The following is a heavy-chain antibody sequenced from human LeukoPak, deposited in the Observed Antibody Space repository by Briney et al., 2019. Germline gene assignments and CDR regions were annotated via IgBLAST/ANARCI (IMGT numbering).Heavy chain of an antibody. D-gene: IGHD6-19*01. CDR3: ARRLFSPIAVADVFDY. CDR1: GYSFTSYW. Sequence: GESLKISCKGSGYSFTSYWIAWVRQMPGKGLEWMGIIYPGDSDTRYSPSFQGQVTISADKSISTAYLQWSSLKASDTAMYYCARRLFSPIAVADVFDYWGQGTLVTVSS. CDR2: IYPGDSDT. J-gene: IGHJ4*02. V-gene: IGHV5-51*01.